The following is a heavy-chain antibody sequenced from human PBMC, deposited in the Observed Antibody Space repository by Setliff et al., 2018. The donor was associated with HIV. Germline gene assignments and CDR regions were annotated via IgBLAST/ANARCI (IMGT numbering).Heavy chain of an antibody. J-gene: IGHJ4*02. V-gene: IGHV3-11*01. D-gene: IGHD3-22*01. Sequence: GGSLRLSCAASGFTFSDYYMSWIRQAPGKGLEWVSYISSSGSTIYYADSVKGRFTISRDNANNSLYLQMNSLRAEDPAVYYCARGSYYYDSSGSPNYYFDYWGQGTLVTVSS. CDR3: ARGSYYYDSSGSPNYYFDY. CDR2: ISSSGSTI. CDR1: GFTFSDYY.